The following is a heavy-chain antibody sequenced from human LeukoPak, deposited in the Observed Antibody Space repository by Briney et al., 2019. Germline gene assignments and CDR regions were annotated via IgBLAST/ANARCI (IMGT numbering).Heavy chain of an antibody. V-gene: IGHV1-18*04. J-gene: IGHJ4*02. CDR2: ISAYNGNT. CDR3: ARTYYGDRPFDY. CDR1: GYTFTSYG. Sequence: ASVKVSCKASGYTFTSYGISWVRQAPGQGLEWMGWISAYNGNTNYAQKLQGRVTMTTDTSTSTAYMELRSLRPDDTAVYYCARTYYGDRPFDYWGQGTLVTVSS. D-gene: IGHD4-17*01.